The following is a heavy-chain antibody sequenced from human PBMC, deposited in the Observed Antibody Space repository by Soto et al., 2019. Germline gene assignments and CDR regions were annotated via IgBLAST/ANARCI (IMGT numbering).Heavy chain of an antibody. D-gene: IGHD6-19*01. J-gene: IGHJ6*02. CDR2: IKQDGSEK. CDR1: GFTFSSYW. V-gene: IGHV3-7*01. Sequence: PGGSLRLSCAASGFTFSSYWMSWVRQAPGKGLEWVANIKQDGSEKYYVDSVKGRFTISRDNAKNSLYLQMNSLRAEDTAVYYCARKGIAVAGTPRYYGMDVWGQGTTVTVSS. CDR3: ARKGIAVAGTPRYYGMDV.